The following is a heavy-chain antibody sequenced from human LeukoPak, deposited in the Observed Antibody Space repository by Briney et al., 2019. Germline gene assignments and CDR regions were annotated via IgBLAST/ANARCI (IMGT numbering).Heavy chain of an antibody. Sequence: GSSLRLSCAASGFSFNEYAMHWVRQLPGKGLEWVSGISWHSGRIGYADSVKGRFTVSRDNAKNSLYLQMNSLRAEDTALYYCTKGPDSSGNYNRDNWFDPWGQGTLVTVSS. J-gene: IGHJ5*02. CDR3: TKGPDSSGNYNRDNWFDP. D-gene: IGHD3-22*01. CDR2: ISWHSGRI. V-gene: IGHV3-9*01. CDR1: GFSFNEYA.